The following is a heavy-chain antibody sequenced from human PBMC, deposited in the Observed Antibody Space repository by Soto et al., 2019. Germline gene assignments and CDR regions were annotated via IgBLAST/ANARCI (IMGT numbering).Heavy chain of an antibody. J-gene: IGHJ4*02. D-gene: IGHD6-19*01. CDR1: GYTFTGYY. CDR2: INPNSGGT. CDR3: AREIAVAGTSFDY. Sequence: QVQLVQSGAEVKKHGASVKVSCKSSGYTFTGYYMHWVRQAPGQGLEWMGWINPNSGGTNYAQKFQGRVTMTRDTSISTAYMERSRLRSDDTAVYYCAREIAVAGTSFDYCGQGNLVTFSS. V-gene: IGHV1-2*02.